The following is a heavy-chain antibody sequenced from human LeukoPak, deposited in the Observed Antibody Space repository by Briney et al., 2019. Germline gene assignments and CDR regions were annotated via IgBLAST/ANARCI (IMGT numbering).Heavy chain of an antibody. CDR3: AREDPQTTVPEGMDV. V-gene: IGHV4-59*01. J-gene: IGHJ6*02. Sequence: SETLSLTCAVYGGSFSGYYWSWIRQSPGKGLEWIGYIYYSGTTNYNPSLKSRVTISVDTSKNQFSLQLRSVTAADTAVYYCAREDPQTTVPEGMDVWGQGTTVIVSS. D-gene: IGHD4-17*01. CDR1: GGSFSGYY. CDR2: IYYSGTT.